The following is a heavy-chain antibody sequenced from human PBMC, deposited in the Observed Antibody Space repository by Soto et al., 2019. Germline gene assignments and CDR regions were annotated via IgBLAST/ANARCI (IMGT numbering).Heavy chain of an antibody. D-gene: IGHD2-2*01. CDR3: ARDQYIVVVPAAKGWGTSKAFDI. Sequence: SQTLSLTCAISGDSVSSNSAAWNWIRQSPSRGLEWLGRTYYRSKWYNDYAVSVKSRITINPDTSKNQFSLQLNSVTPEDTAVYYCARDQYIVVVPAAKGWGTSKAFDIWGQGTMVTVSS. V-gene: IGHV6-1*01. CDR1: GDSVSSNSAA. J-gene: IGHJ3*02. CDR2: TYYRSKWYN.